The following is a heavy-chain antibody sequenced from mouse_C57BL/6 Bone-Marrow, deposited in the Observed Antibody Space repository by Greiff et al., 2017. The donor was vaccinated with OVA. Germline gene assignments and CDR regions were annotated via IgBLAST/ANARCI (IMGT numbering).Heavy chain of an antibody. CDR1: GYTFTSYW. J-gene: IGHJ2*01. Sequence: QVQLQQPGAELVKPGASVKMSCKASGYTFTSYWITWVKQRPGQGLEWIGDIYPGSGSTNYNEKFKSKATLTVDTSSSTAYMQLSSLTSEDSAVDYCARGFYYNGSYFDYWGQGTTLTVSA. CDR3: ARGFYYNGSYFDY. CDR2: IYPGSGST. V-gene: IGHV1-55*01. D-gene: IGHD1-1*01.